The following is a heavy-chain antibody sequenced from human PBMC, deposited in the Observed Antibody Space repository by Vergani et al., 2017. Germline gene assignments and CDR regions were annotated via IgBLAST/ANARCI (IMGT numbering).Heavy chain of an antibody. D-gene: IGHD2-21*02. Sequence: QMQLVQSGPEVKKPGTSVKVSCKASGFTFTSSAVQWVRQARGQRLEWIGWIVVGSGNTNYAQKFQERVTITRAMSTSTAYMELSSLRSEDTAVYYCAAANSVVGTAITPNSNAFDIWGQGTMVTVSS. CDR3: AAANSVVGTAITPNSNAFDI. J-gene: IGHJ3*02. CDR1: GFTFTSSA. CDR2: IVVGSGNT. V-gene: IGHV1-58*01.